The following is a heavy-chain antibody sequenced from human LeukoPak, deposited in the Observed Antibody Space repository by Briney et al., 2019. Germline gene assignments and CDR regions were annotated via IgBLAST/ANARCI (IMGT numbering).Heavy chain of an antibody. CDR3: ARVSKYGSGSYYIINWFDP. D-gene: IGHD3-10*01. CDR2: IYHSGST. CDR1: GGSISSSNW. Sequence: PSETLSLTCAVSGGSISSSNWWSWVRQPPGKGLEWIGEIYHSGSTNYNPSLKSRVTISVDKSKNQFSLKLSSVTAADTAVYYCARVSKYGSGSYYIINWFDPWGQGTLVTVSS. V-gene: IGHV4-4*02. J-gene: IGHJ5*02.